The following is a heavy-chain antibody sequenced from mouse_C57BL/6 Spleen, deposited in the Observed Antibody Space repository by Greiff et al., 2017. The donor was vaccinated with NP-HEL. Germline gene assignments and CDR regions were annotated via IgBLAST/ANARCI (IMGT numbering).Heavy chain of an antibody. D-gene: IGHD2-4*01. V-gene: IGHV1-82*01. J-gene: IGHJ3*01. CDR2: IYPGDGDT. CDR3: ARSVYDYDGTWFAY. Sequence: VQLQQSGPELVKPGASVKISCKASGYAFSSSWMNWVKQRPGTGLEWIGRIYPGDGDTNYNGKFKGKATLTADKSSSTAYMQLSSLTSEDSAVYFCARSVYDYDGTWFAYWGQGTLVTVSA. CDR1: GYAFSSSW.